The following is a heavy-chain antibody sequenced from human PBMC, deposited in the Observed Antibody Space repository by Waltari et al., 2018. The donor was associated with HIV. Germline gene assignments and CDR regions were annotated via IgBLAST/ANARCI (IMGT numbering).Heavy chain of an antibody. J-gene: IGHJ1*01. CDR1: GLPFTRSW. CDR2: INSDGSSI. CDR3: AKEAGDRGYFQH. D-gene: IGHD3-10*01. V-gene: IGHV3-74*01. Sequence: EVQLVESGGNLVQPGGSLRLSCPVPGLPFTRSWMHWVRQAPGKGLAWVSRINSDGSSIRYADSVKGRFTISRDNAKNTLYLQMNSLRDEDTAVYYCAKEAGDRGYFQHWGQGTLVTVSS.